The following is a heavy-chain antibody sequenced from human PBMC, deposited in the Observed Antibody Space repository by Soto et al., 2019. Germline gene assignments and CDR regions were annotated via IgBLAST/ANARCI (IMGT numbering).Heavy chain of an antibody. V-gene: IGHV3-21*01. Sequence: GALRLSCAASGFTFSSYSMNWVRQAPGKGLEWVSSISSSSSYVYYADSVKGRFTISRDNAKNSLYLQMNSLRAEDTAVYYCARAPYYDSSGYYFIAEYFQHWGQGTLVTVSS. CDR1: GFTFSSYS. CDR2: ISSSSSYV. J-gene: IGHJ1*01. CDR3: ARAPYYDSSGYYFIAEYFQH. D-gene: IGHD3-22*01.